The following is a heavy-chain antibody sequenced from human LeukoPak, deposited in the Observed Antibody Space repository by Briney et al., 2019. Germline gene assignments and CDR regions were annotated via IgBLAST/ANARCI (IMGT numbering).Heavy chain of an antibody. V-gene: IGHV3-49*04. J-gene: IGHJ3*02. CDR1: GFTFGDYA. CDR3: TIENHAFDI. Sequence: GGSLRLSCTASGFTFGDYAMSWVRQAPGKGLEWVGFIRSKAYGGTTEYAASVKGRFTISRDDSKSIAYLQMNSLKTEDTAVYYCTIENHAFDIWGQGTMVTVSS. CDR2: IRSKAYGGTT.